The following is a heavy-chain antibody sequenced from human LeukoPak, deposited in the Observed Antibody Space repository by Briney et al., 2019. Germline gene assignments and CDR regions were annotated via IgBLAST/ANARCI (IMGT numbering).Heavy chain of an antibody. V-gene: IGHV3-23*01. CDR3: AKDERLDRRTYYYDSSGYSRDPWFDP. D-gene: IGHD3-22*01. CDR1: GFTFSSYA. Sequence: GGSLRLSCAASGFTFSSYAMSWVRQAPGKGLEWVSAISGSGGSTYYADSVKGRFTISRDNSKNTLYLQMNSLRAEDTAVYYCAKDERLDRRTYYYDSSGYSRDPWFDPWGQGTLVTVSS. J-gene: IGHJ5*02. CDR2: ISGSGGST.